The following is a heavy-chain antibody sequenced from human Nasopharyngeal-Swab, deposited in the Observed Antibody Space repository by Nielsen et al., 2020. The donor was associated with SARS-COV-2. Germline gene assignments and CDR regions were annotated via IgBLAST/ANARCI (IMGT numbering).Heavy chain of an antibody. Sequence: GESLKISCAASGFTFSSYTMIWVRQAPGKGLESVSSISGSGGSTYYADSVKGRFTISRDNAKNSLYLQMNSLRAEDTAVYYCARDGDYSGWELTDYWGQGTLVTVSS. V-gene: IGHV3-21*01. J-gene: IGHJ4*02. CDR1: GFTFSSYT. CDR2: ISGSGGST. D-gene: IGHD1-26*01. CDR3: ARDGDYSGWELTDY.